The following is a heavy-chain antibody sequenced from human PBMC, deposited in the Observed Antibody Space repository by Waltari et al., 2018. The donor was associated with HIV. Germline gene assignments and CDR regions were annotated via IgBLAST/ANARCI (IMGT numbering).Heavy chain of an antibody. D-gene: IGHD2-15*01. CDR3: MRRDDCISGHCPFDY. CDR2: IKYSGNT. Sequence: QLQLQESGPGLVRPSETLSLTCTVSGGFISGSTYYWGWIRQTPERGLAWIGSIKYSGNTFYKSSLKSRATMSIDTSKNQFSLRLNSLTAADTAVYYCMRRDDCISGHCPFDYWGQGILVTVSS. CDR1: GGFISGSTYY. J-gene: IGHJ4*02. V-gene: IGHV4-39*01.